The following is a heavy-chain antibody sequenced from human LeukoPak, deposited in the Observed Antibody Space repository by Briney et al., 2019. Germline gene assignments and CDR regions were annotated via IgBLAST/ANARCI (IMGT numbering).Heavy chain of an antibody. Sequence: GGSLRLSCAASGFTFSSYGMHWVRQAPGKGLEWVAFIRYDGSNKYYADSVKGRFTISRGNAKNSLYLQMNSLRAEDTAVYYCARDQGEYYYYVMDVWGQGTTVTVSS. V-gene: IGHV3-30*02. D-gene: IGHD3-10*01. CDR3: ARDQGEYYYYVMDV. CDR1: GFTFSSYG. J-gene: IGHJ6*02. CDR2: IRYDGSNK.